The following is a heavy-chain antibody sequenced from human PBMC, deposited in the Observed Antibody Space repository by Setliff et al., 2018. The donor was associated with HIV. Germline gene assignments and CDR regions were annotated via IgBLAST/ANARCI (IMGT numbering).Heavy chain of an antibody. CDR1: GFTFSSYG. CDR2: IWYDGSNK. D-gene: IGHD1-1*01. CDR3: TRDYRNLGFDL. V-gene: IGHV3-33*01. J-gene: IGHJ2*01. Sequence: PGGSLRLSCAASGFTFSSYGMHWVRQAPGKGLEWMAVIWYDGSNKYYADSVKGRFTISRDNSKNTLYLQMNSLRAEDTAVYYCTRDYRNLGFDLWGRGSLVTVSS.